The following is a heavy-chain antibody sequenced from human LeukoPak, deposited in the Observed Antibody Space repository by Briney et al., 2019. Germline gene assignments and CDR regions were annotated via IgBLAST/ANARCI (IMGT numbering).Heavy chain of an antibody. Sequence: SETLSLTCAAYGGSFSGYAWSWIRQPPGKGLEWIGEINHSGSTNYNPSIKSLVTISVDTSKNQFSLKLSSVTAADTAVYYCASSGYSYGRFDYWGQGTLVTVSS. CDR1: GGSFSGYA. CDR2: INHSGST. CDR3: ASSGYSYGRFDY. V-gene: IGHV4-34*01. J-gene: IGHJ4*02. D-gene: IGHD5-18*01.